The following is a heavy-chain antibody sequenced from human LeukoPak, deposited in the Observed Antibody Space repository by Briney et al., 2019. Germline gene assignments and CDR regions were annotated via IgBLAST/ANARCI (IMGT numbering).Heavy chain of an antibody. V-gene: IGHV3-21*01. CDR2: ITSGGDYM. D-gene: IGHD3-16*02. J-gene: IGHJ4*02. CDR3: ARVSIFGVVIANDY. Sequence: GGSLRLSCAASGFTFSNYAMGWVRQAPGKGLQWVSTITSGGDYMYYADPVKGRFTISRDDSKNSLYLHMNSLRAEDTAVYYCARVSIFGVVIANDYWGQGTVVTVSS. CDR1: GFTFSNYA.